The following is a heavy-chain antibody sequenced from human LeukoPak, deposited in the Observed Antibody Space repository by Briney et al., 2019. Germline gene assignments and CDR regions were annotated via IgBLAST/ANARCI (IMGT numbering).Heavy chain of an antibody. Sequence: SETLSLTCTVSGGSISSYYWSWIRQPPGKGLEWIGYIYYSGSTNYNPSLKSRVTISVDTSKNQFSLKLSSVTAADTAVYYCARPLYAGNWFAPGAQEPWVPVP. V-gene: IGHV4-59*01. CDR2: IYYSGST. D-gene: IGHD2/OR15-2a*01. J-gene: IGHJ5*02. CDR1: GGSISSYY. CDR3: ARPLYAGNWFAP.